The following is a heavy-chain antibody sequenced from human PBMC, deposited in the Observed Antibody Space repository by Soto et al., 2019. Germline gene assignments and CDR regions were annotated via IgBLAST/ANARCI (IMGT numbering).Heavy chain of an antibody. CDR2: IKQDGNEK. CDR1: GGSISSGGYY. Sequence: ETLSLTCTVSGGSISSGGYYWSWIRQAPGKGLEWVANIKQDGNEKYYVDSVKGRFTISRDNAKNSLYLQMNSLRAEDTAVYYCARDSPSRWGTMIVVVPLPSPGLFDYWGQGTLVTVSS. D-gene: IGHD3-22*01. J-gene: IGHJ4*02. V-gene: IGHV3-7*01. CDR3: ARDSPSRWGTMIVVVPLPSPGLFDY.